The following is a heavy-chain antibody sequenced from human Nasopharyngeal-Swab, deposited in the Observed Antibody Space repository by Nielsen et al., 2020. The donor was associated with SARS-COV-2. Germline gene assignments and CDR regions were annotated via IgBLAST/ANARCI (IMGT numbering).Heavy chain of an antibody. CDR3: AILYPLYYYDSSGYSWRDAFDI. CDR2: IIPIFGTA. J-gene: IGHJ3*02. Sequence: SVTVSCKASRGTFSSYAISWVRQAPGQGLEWMGGIIPIFGTANYAQKFQGRVTITADESTSTAYMELSSLRSEDTAVYYCAILYPLYYYDSSGYSWRDAFDIWGQGTMVTVSS. V-gene: IGHV1-69*13. CDR1: RGTFSSYA. D-gene: IGHD3-22*01.